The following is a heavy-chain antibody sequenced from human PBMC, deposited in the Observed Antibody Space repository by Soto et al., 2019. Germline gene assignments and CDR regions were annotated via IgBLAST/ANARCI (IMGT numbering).Heavy chain of an antibody. J-gene: IGHJ4*02. CDR1: GGSISSYY. CDR2: IYTSGST. CDR3: ASGRHSGSYYY. Sequence: SETLSLTCTVSGGSISSYYWSWIRQPAGKGLEWIGRIYTSGSTNYNPSLKSRVTISVDTSKNQFSLKLSSVTAADTAVYYCASGRHSGSYYYWGQGTLVTVSS. D-gene: IGHD1-26*01. V-gene: IGHV4-4*07.